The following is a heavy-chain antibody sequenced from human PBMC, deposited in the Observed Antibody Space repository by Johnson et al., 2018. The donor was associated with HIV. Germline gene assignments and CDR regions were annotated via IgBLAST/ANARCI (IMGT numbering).Heavy chain of an antibody. D-gene: IGHD5-18*01. J-gene: IGHJ3*02. V-gene: IGHV3-20*04. CDR3: AREVGIQLWSSDAFDI. Sequence: VQLVESGGGLVQPGRSLRLSCAASRFMFDDYAMSWVRQVPGKGLEWVSGINWNGGRTGYADSVKGRFTISRDNAKNSLYLQMNSLRAEDTALYYCAREVGIQLWSSDAFDIWGQGTMVTVSS. CDR2: INWNGGRT. CDR1: RFMFDDYA.